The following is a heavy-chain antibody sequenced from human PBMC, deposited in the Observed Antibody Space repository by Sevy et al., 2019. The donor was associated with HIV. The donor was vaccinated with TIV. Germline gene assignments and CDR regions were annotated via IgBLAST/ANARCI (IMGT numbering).Heavy chain of an antibody. CDR1: GYTLSDLS. V-gene: IGHV1-24*01. J-gene: IGHJ4*02. CDR2: FDPEDGET. Sequence: ASVKVSCKVSGYTLSDLSMYWVRQAPGKGLEWMGGFDPEDGETIYAQKFQGRVTMTEDTSTDTAYMELSSLRSEDTAVYYCATLEYFYDTSGYSSGDYWGQGTLDTVSS. D-gene: IGHD3-22*01. CDR3: ATLEYFYDTSGYSSGDY.